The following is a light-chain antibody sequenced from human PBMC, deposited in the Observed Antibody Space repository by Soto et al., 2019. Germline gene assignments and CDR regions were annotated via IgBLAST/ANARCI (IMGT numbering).Light chain of an antibody. V-gene: IGKV1-39*01. J-gene: IGKJ2*01. Sequence: DFQVTQSPSSLSASVGDRVTITCRASQSITNYLNWYQQKPGKAPKLLIYAASILQTGVPSRFSGSGVGTDFTLIISTLQPEDFATYYCQQSYSAPHTFGPGTKVEI. CDR2: AAS. CDR1: QSITNY. CDR3: QQSYSAPHT.